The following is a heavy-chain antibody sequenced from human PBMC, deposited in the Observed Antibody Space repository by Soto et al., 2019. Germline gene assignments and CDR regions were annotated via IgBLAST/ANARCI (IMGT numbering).Heavy chain of an antibody. CDR2: MNPNSGNT. Sequence: GASVKVSCKASGYTFTSYDINWVRQATGQGLEWMGRMNPNSGNTGYAQKFQGRVTMTRNTSISTAYMELSSLRSEDTAVYYCARPYCSGGSCYWPDAFDIWGQGTMVTVSS. CDR3: ARPYCSGGSCYWPDAFDI. CDR1: GYTFTSYD. D-gene: IGHD2-15*01. J-gene: IGHJ3*02. V-gene: IGHV1-8*01.